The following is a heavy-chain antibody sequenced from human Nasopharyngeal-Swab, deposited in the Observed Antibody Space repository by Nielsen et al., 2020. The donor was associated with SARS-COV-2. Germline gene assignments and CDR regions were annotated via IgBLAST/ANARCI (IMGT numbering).Heavy chain of an antibody. CDR2: ILSSDEK. CDR3: ARTRVVVVVAADKYDYYMDV. D-gene: IGHD2-15*01. V-gene: IGHV2-26*01. Sequence: WIRQPPGKALEWLAHILSSDEKSYSTSLRSRLTISKDTSKSQVVLTMTNLDPVDTATYYCARTRVVVVVAADKYDYYMDVWGKGITVTVSS. J-gene: IGHJ6*03.